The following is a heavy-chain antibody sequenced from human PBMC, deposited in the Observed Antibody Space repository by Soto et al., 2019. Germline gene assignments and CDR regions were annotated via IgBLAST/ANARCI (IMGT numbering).Heavy chain of an antibody. CDR3: ARDKITGLFDY. CDR1: GGSFSGYD. V-gene: IGHV4-34*01. D-gene: IGHD2-8*02. J-gene: IGHJ4*02. Sequence: SETLSLTCAVYGGSFSGYDWTWIRQPPGTGLEWIGEINHSGSTNYNPSLKSRVTISVDTSKNLFSLKLTSLTAAVTAVYYCARDKITGLFDYWGQGTLVTVSS. CDR2: INHSGST.